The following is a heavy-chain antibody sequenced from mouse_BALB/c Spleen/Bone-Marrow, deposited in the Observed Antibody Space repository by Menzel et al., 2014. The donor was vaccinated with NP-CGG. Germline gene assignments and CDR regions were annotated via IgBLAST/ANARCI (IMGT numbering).Heavy chain of an antibody. Sequence: QVQLQQPGPSLVQPSQSLSIPCTVSGFSLTSYGVHWVRQSPGKGLEWLGVIWRGGSTDYNAAFMSRLSITKDNSKSQVFFKMNSLQADDTAIYYCAKNGGYDGWFAYWGQGTLVTVSA. CDR2: IWRGGST. V-gene: IGHV2-5-1*01. CDR1: GFSLTSYG. J-gene: IGHJ3*01. D-gene: IGHD2-14*01. CDR3: AKNGGYDGWFAY.